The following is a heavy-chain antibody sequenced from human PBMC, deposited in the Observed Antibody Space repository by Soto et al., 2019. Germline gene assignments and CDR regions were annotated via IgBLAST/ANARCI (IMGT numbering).Heavy chain of an antibody. CDR2: ISYDGSNK. CDR3: ARGIRGYCSGGSCFLKSDY. Sequence: GGSLRLSCAASGFTFSSYAMHWVRQAPGKGLEWVAVISYDGSNKYYADSVKGRFTISRDNSKNTLYLQMNSLRAEDTAVYYCARGIRGYCSGGSCFLKSDYWGQGTLVTVSS. J-gene: IGHJ4*02. V-gene: IGHV3-30-3*01. CDR1: GFTFSSYA. D-gene: IGHD2-15*01.